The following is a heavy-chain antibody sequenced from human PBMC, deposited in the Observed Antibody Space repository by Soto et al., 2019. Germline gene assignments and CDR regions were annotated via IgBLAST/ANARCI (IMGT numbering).Heavy chain of an antibody. Sequence: SETLSLTCTVSGGSISSGGYYWSWIRQPPGKGLEWIGYIYYSGNTKYNPSLKSRVTISVDTSKNQFSLRLTSVTAADTAVYYCAKQGGKYGIRSFDPWGQGTLVTVSS. J-gene: IGHJ5*02. D-gene: IGHD1-1*01. CDR1: GGSISSGGYY. CDR3: AKQGGKYGIRSFDP. CDR2: IYYSGNT. V-gene: IGHV4-61*08.